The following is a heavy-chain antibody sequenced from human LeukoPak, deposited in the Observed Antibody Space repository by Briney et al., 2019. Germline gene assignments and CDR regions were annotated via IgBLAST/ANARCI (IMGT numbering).Heavy chain of an antibody. CDR1: GGSISSYY. J-gene: IGHJ5*02. D-gene: IGHD2-2*01. CDR2: IYTSGST. V-gene: IGHV4-4*07. Sequence: SETLSLTCTVSGGSISSYYWSWIRQPAGKGLEWIGRIYTSGSTNYNPSLKSRVTMSVDTSKNQFSLKLSSVTAADTAVYYCARELDSPCSSTSCYGGGWFDPWGQGTLVTVSS. CDR3: ARELDSPCSSTSCYGGGWFDP.